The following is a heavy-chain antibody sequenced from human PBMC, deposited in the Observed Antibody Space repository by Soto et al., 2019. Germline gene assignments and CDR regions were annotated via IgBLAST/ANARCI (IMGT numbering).Heavy chain of an antibody. CDR1: GYTFTSYY. CDR3: ARDFGSGYLRLDY. CDR2: INPSGGST. J-gene: IGHJ4*02. V-gene: IGHV1-46*01. Sequence: ASVKASCKASGYTFTSYYMHWVRQAPGQGLEWMGIINPSGGSTSYAQKFQGRVTMTRDTSTSTVYMELSSLRSEDTAVYYCARDFGSGYLRLDYWGQGTLVTVS. D-gene: IGHD3-3*01.